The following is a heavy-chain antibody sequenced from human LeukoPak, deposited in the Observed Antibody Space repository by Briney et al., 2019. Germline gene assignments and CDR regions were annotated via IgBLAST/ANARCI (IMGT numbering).Heavy chain of an antibody. Sequence: SETLSLTCAVSGYSISSGYYWGWIRQPPGKGLEWIGSIYHSGSTYYNPSLKSRVTISVDTSKNQFSLKLNSVTAADTAVYYCASGPYGSWSKIDYWGQGTLVTVSS. D-gene: IGHD3-10*01. CDR2: IYHSGST. CDR3: ASGPYGSWSKIDY. J-gene: IGHJ4*02. CDR1: GYSISSGYY. V-gene: IGHV4-38-2*01.